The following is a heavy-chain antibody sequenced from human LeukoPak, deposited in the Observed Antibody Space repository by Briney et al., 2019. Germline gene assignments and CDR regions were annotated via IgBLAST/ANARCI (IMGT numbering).Heavy chain of an antibody. V-gene: IGHV3-7*03. Sequence: GGSLRLSCAASGFTFSNYWMSWVRQAPGKGLEWVANIKQDGSEKYYVDSVKGRFTISRDNAKNSLYLQMNSLRAEDTAVYYCAKKGYAGSGTYSYYFDYWGQGTLVTVSS. CDR2: IKQDGSEK. J-gene: IGHJ4*02. CDR1: GFTFSNYW. CDR3: AKKGYAGSGTYSYYFDY. D-gene: IGHD3-10*01.